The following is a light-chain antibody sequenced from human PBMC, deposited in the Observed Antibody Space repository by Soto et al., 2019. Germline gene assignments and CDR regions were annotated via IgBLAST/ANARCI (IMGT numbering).Light chain of an antibody. CDR1: QRVSSSS. V-gene: IGKV3-20*01. Sequence: EIVLTQSPGPLSLCPGEKATLSSRASQRVSSSSLAWYQQKPGQAPRLLIYGASSRATGIPDRFSGSGSGTDFTLTISSLESEDFAVYYCQQYVSCPLTFGGGTKVDIK. J-gene: IGKJ4*01. CDR3: QQYVSCPLT. CDR2: GAS.